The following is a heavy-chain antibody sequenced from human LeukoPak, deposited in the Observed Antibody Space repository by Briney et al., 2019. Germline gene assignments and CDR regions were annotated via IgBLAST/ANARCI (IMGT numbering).Heavy chain of an antibody. D-gene: IGHD1-26*01. CDR2: INHSGST. J-gene: IGHJ4*02. Sequence: SETLSLTCAVYGGSFSGYYWSWIRQPPGKGLEWIGEINHSGSTNYNPSLKSRVTISVDTSKNQFSLKLSSVTAADTAVYYCARGPRNLIVGAKRFDCWGQGTLVTVSS. CDR3: ARGPRNLIVGAKRFDC. V-gene: IGHV4-34*01. CDR1: GGSFSGYY.